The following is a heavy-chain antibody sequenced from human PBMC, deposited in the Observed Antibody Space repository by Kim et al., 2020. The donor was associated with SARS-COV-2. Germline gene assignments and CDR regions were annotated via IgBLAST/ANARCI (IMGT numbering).Heavy chain of an antibody. Sequence: GGSLRLSCAASGFTFSTYGIHWVRQAPGKGLEWVAVISYDGSNKYFADSVKGRFTISRDNSKNTLYLQMNSLRAEDTAVYYCARDGVYFGWLLYLDYWGQGTLVTVSS. D-gene: IGHD3-9*01. J-gene: IGHJ4*02. CDR3: ARDGVYFGWLLYLDY. CDR1: GFTFSTYG. CDR2: ISYDGSNK. V-gene: IGHV3-33*05.